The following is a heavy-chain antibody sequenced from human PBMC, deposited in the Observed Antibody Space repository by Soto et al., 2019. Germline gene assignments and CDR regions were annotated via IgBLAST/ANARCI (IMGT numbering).Heavy chain of an antibody. CDR1: GGSISSADYY. J-gene: IGHJ4*02. Sequence: QVQLQESGPGLVKPSQTLSLTCTVSGGSISSADYYWSWIRQPPGKGLEWIGHIHHNGNTKYNPSLKNRVTISVDTSKNQFSLKLTSVSDADTAQYFCARNLYDSSGYSPFGYWGQGTLVTVSS. D-gene: IGHD3-22*01. V-gene: IGHV4-30-4*01. CDR3: ARNLYDSSGYSPFGY. CDR2: IHHNGNT.